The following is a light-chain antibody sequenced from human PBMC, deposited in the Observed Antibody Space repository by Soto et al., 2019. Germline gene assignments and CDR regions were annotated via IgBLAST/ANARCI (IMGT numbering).Light chain of an antibody. CDR2: AAS. J-gene: IGKJ3*01. CDR3: QQSGRSPFT. V-gene: IGKV3-20*01. Sequence: EIVLTQSPGTLSLSPGERATLSCRASQTVSSSFLAWYQQKPGQAPRLLIYAASSRATAIPDRFNGSGSGTDFALTISRLEPEDFAVYYCQQSGRSPFTFGPGTKVEIK. CDR1: QTVSSSF.